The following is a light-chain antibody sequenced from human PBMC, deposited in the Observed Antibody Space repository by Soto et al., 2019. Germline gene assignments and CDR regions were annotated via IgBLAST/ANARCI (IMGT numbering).Light chain of an antibody. CDR1: QSVLYRSSNKSY. J-gene: IGKJ1*01. V-gene: IGKV4-1*01. CDR2: WAS. Sequence: DIVMTQSPDSLAVSLGERATINCKSSQSVLYRSSNKSYLAWYQQKPGQPPKLLIYWASTRDSGVPDRFSGSGSGTDFTLTISSLQAEDVAVYYCQQYSVTPRTFGQGTKVEIK. CDR3: QQYSVTPRT.